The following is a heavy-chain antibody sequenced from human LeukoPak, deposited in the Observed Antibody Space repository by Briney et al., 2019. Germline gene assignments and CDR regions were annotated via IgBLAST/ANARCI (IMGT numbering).Heavy chain of an antibody. CDR2: SNGDGSSL. Sequence: PGGSLRLSCTASGFTFSSYWMHWVRQGPGKGLVWVARSNGDGSSLRYADPVKGRFTVSRDNAKNTLYLQMSRLRVEDTAVYYCARDLVDESRTHKTSFDRWGQGTLVIVSS. V-gene: IGHV3-74*01. CDR1: GFTFSSYW. CDR3: ARDLVDESRTHKTSFDR. J-gene: IGHJ5*02.